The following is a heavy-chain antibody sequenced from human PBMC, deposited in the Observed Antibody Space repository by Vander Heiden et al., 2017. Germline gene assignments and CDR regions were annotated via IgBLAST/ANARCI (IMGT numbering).Heavy chain of an antibody. CDR1: GGSISSYY. Sequence: QVQLQESGPGLVKPSETLSLTCPVSGGSISSYYWSWIRQPPGKGLEWIGYIYYSGSTNYNPSLKSRVTISVDTSKNQFSLKLSSVTAADTAVYYCASLTGPFDYWCQGTLVTVSS. CDR2: IYYSGST. D-gene: IGHD7-27*01. CDR3: ASLTGPFDY. J-gene: IGHJ4*02. V-gene: IGHV4-59*01.